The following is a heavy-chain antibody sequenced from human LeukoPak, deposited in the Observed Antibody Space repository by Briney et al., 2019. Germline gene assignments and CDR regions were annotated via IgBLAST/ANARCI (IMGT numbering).Heavy chain of an antibody. CDR3: AKVGDGYNHGPFDY. Sequence: GGSLRLSCAASGFTFDDYAMHWVRQAPGKGLEWVSGISWNSGSIGYADSVKGQFTISRDNAKNSLYLQMNSLRAEDTALYYCAKVGDGYNHGPFDYWGQGTLVTVSS. J-gene: IGHJ4*02. CDR2: ISWNSGSI. V-gene: IGHV3-9*01. CDR1: GFTFDDYA. D-gene: IGHD5-24*01.